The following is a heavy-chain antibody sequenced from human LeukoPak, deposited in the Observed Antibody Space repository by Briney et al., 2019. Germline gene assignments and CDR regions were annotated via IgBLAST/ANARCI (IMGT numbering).Heavy chain of an antibody. CDR1: GFTVSSFW. CDR2: ISSDGSNT. Sequence: QTGGSLTLSCAASGFTVSSFWMHWVRNAPAKGLVWVSRISSDGSNTYYADSVKGRFTISRDNAKNTVYLEMNSLSVEDTATYYCIRDFPSADLWGQGTLVTVTS. CDR3: IRDFPSADL. V-gene: IGHV3-74*01. J-gene: IGHJ5*02.